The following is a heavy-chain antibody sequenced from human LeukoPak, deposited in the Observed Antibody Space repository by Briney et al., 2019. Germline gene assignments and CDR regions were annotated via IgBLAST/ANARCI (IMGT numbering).Heavy chain of an antibody. CDR3: ARGRGYSYGYFDY. CDR2: IYPGDSDT. J-gene: IGHJ4*02. V-gene: IGHV5-51*01. D-gene: IGHD5-18*01. CDR1: GYSFTSYW. Sequence: KPGESMKLSCKGSGYSFTSYWIGWVRQMPGKGLEWMGNIYPGDSDTRYSPSFQGQVTISADNTISTAYLQWSSLKASDTAMYYCARGRGYSYGYFDYWGQGTLVTVSS.